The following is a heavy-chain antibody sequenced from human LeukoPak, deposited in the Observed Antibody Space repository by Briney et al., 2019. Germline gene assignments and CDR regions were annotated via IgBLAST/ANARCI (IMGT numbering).Heavy chain of an antibody. CDR1: GFTVSSNY. Sequence: QTGGSLRLSCAASGFTVSSNYMSWVRQAPGKGLEWVSVIYSGGSTYYADSVKGRFTISRDNSKNTLYLQMNSLRAEDTAVYYCARDRAEYSSSAYYYYYGMDVWGQGTTVTVSS. CDR3: ARDRAEYSSSAYYYYYGMDV. J-gene: IGHJ6*02. D-gene: IGHD6-6*01. CDR2: IYSGGST. V-gene: IGHV3-53*01.